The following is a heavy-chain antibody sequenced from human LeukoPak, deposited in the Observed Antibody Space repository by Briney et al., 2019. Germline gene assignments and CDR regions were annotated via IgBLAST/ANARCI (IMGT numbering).Heavy chain of an antibody. Sequence: SETLSLTCTVSGGSMSSYYWSWIRQPAGKGLEWIGRIYISRGTNYNPSLTSRVIMSVDTSKNQFSLQLTSVTAADTAVYYCARESRIVEGDGYYIDVWGKGTTVTV. V-gene: IGHV4-4*07. D-gene: IGHD1-26*01. CDR3: ARESRIVEGDGYYIDV. CDR2: IYISRGT. J-gene: IGHJ6*03. CDR1: GGSMSSYY.